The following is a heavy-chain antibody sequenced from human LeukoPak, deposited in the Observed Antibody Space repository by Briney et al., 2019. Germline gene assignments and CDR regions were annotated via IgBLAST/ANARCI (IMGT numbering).Heavy chain of an antibody. CDR3: ARYSIFGVDYDY. V-gene: IGHV4-38-2*01. Sequence: SETLSLXCAVSGYSISSGYYWGWIRQPPGKGLEWIGSIYHSGSTYYNPSLKSRVTISVDTSKNQFSLKLSSVTAADTAVYYCARYSIFGVDYDYWGQGTLVTVSS. J-gene: IGHJ4*02. CDR2: IYHSGST. CDR1: GYSISSGYY. D-gene: IGHD3-3*01.